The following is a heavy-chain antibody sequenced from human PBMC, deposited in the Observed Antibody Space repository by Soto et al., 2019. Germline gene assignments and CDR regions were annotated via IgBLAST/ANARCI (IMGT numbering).Heavy chain of an antibody. J-gene: IGHJ4*02. V-gene: IGHV3-15*01. CDR3: STGFAMHLRNVI. CDR2: IKSNTDGGTT. D-gene: IGHD3-10*01. CDR1: GFTFSNAW. Sequence: PGGSLRLSCAASGFTFSNAWLSWVRQAPGKGLEWVGRIKSNTDGGTTDYAAPVKGRFTISRDDSKNTLYLQMNSLKTEDTAVYYCSTGFAMHLRNVIWGQGTLVTVSS.